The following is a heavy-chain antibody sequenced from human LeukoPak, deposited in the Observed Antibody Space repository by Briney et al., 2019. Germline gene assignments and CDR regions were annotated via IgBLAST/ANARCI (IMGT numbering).Heavy chain of an antibody. Sequence: ASVKVSCKASGYTFTGYYMHSVRQAPGQGLEWMGWINPNSGGTNYAQKFQGRVTMIRDTSISTAYMELSSVRSDDTAVYYCARDLEGYCSGGTCYFDYWGQGTLVTVSS. V-gene: IGHV1-2*02. D-gene: IGHD2-15*01. CDR3: ARDLEGYCSGGTCYFDY. J-gene: IGHJ4*02. CDR1: GYTFTGYY. CDR2: INPNSGGT.